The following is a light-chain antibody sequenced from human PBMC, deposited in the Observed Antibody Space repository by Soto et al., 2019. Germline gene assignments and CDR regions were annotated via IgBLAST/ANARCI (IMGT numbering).Light chain of an antibody. CDR1: QSVSSN. J-gene: IGKJ1*01. CDR2: GAS. V-gene: IGKV3-15*01. Sequence: EIVMTQSPATLSVSPGERATLSCRASQSVSSNLAWYQQKPGQAPRLLIYGASTRATGIPARFSGSVSGTEFTLTISSLQSADFAVYYCQQYNNWPQTFGEGTKVEI. CDR3: QQYNNWPQT.